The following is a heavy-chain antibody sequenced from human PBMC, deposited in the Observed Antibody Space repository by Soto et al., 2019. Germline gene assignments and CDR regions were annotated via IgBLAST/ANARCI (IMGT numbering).Heavy chain of an antibody. V-gene: IGHV4-34*01. D-gene: IGHD3-3*01. CDR2: INHSGST. Sequence: TSETLSLTCAVYGGSFSGYYWSWIRQPPGKGLEWIGEINHSGSTNYNPSLKSRVTISVDTSKNQFSLKLSSVTAADTAVYYCARPRFLEWLLYDYWGQGTLVTVSS. CDR3: ARPRFLEWLLYDY. J-gene: IGHJ4*02. CDR1: GGSFSGYY.